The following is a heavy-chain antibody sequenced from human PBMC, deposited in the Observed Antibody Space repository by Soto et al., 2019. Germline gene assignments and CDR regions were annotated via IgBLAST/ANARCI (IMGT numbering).Heavy chain of an antibody. CDR2: IYYSGDI. Sequence: PSETRSLTCTVSGGSISRSYWSWIRQPPGKGLEWIGYIYYSGDINYNPSLKSRVTISVDTSKNQLSLKLSSVTAADTAVYYCAGGKNWFDPWGQGTLVTVS. V-gene: IGHV4-59*01. CDR3: AGGKNWFDP. J-gene: IGHJ5*02. CDR1: GGSISRSY.